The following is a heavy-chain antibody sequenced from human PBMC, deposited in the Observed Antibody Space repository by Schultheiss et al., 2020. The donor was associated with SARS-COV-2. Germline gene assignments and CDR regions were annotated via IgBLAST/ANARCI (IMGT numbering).Heavy chain of an antibody. CDR1: GGTFSSYT. D-gene: IGHD2-2*01. CDR3: ARNIRDCSSTSCPFDP. V-gene: IGHV1-69*02. J-gene: IGHJ5*02. Sequence: SVKVSCKASGGTFSSYTISWVRQAPGQGLEWMGRIIPILGIANYAQKFQGRVTITADKSTSTAYMELSSLRSEDTAVYYCARNIRDCSSTSCPFDPWGQGTLVTVSS. CDR2: IIPILGIA.